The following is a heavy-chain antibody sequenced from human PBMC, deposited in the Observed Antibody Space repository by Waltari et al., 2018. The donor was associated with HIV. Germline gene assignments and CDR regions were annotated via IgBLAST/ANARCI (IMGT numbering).Heavy chain of an antibody. Sequence: EVQLEESGGSFVQPGGSLRLSCAASGFTFSCYAMNWVRQAPGKGLEWISYISSTSFNIKYADSVKGRFTISRDNTKNSLDLEMNNLRDGDTAIYYCARDTLNLYFGLDVWGRGTAVTVSS. J-gene: IGHJ6*02. V-gene: IGHV3-48*02. CDR2: ISSTSFNI. CDR1: GFTFSCYA. CDR3: ARDTLNLYFGLDV.